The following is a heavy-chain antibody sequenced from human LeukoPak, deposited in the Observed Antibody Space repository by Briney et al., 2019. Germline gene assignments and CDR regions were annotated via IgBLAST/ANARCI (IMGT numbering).Heavy chain of an antibody. CDR3: ARGLTGYCSGGSCYDGDY. CDR1: GFTFSSYS. CDR2: ISSSSSYI. D-gene: IGHD2-15*01. J-gene: IGHJ4*02. V-gene: IGHV3-21*01. Sequence: GGSLRLSCAASGFTFSSYSMNWVRQAPGKGLEWVSSISSSSSYIYYADSVKGRFTISRDNAKNSLYLQMNSLRAEDTAVYYCARGLTGYCSGGSCYDGDYWGQGTLVTASS.